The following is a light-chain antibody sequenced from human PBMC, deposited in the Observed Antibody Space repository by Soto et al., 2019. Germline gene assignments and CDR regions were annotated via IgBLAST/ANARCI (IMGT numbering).Light chain of an antibody. Sequence: QSVLTQPPSTSGTPGQRVTISCSGSNSNLGGHIVNWYQQLPGMAPKLMIFEVNKRPSGVSNRFSGSKSGNTASLTISGLKVEDEADYYCCSSGGSPTYVFGTGTKLTVL. CDR2: EVN. V-gene: IGLV1-44*01. J-gene: IGLJ1*01. CDR1: NSNLGGHI. CDR3: CSSGGSPTYV.